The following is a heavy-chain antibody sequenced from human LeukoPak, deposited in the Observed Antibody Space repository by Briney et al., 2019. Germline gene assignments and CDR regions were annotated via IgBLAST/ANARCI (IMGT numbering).Heavy chain of an antibody. Sequence: GGSLRLSCAASGFTFSSYAMSWVRQAPGKGLEWVSAISGSGGSTYYADSVKGRFTISRDNSKNTLYLQMNSLRAEDTAVYYCARDIRVPAAMRRGGGDYWGQGTLVTVSS. CDR3: ARDIRVPAAMRRGGGDY. CDR2: ISGSGGST. D-gene: IGHD2-2*01. CDR1: GFTFSSYA. V-gene: IGHV3-23*01. J-gene: IGHJ4*02.